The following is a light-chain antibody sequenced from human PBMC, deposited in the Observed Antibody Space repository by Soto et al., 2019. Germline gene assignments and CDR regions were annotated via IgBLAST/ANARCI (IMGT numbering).Light chain of an antibody. CDR1: SGDIGGYNF. V-gene: IGLV2-14*01. CDR2: EVS. J-gene: IGLJ3*02. CDR3: NSYTSTSARV. Sequence: QSALTQPASVSGSPGQSITISCTGTSGDIGGYNFVSWYQQHPGKAPKVIIYEVSNRPSGVSNRFSGSKSGNTASLTISGLPAEDEADYYCNSYTSTSARVFGGGTKVTVL.